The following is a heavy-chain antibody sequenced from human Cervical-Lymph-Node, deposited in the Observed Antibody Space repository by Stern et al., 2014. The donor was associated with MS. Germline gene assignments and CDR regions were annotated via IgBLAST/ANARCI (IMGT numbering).Heavy chain of an antibody. Sequence: VQLVQSGGGLVKPGGSLRLSCEASGIIFSSHSVVWVRQAPGKGLEWVWSISSGSVHIYYADSVKGRFTISRDNAKNSLYLQMDSLRAEDTAVYYCARVRASYYDAFDVWGQGTMVTVSS. V-gene: IGHV3-21*06. D-gene: IGHD1-26*01. J-gene: IGHJ3*01. CDR2: ISSGSVHI. CDR1: GIIFSSHS. CDR3: ARVRASYYDAFDV.